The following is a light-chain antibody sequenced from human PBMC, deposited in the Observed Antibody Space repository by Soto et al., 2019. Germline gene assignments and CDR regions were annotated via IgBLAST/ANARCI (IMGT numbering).Light chain of an antibody. CDR3: AAWDDSLNALV. CDR1: SSNIERNT. CDR2: SNN. J-gene: IGLJ2*01. V-gene: IGLV1-44*01. Sequence: QSVLTQPPSASGTPGQRVTISCSGSSSNIERNTVSWYQQLPGTAPKLLIYSNNRRPSGVPDRFSGSRSGTSASLAISGLQSEDEADYHCAAWDDSLNALVFGGGTKLTV.